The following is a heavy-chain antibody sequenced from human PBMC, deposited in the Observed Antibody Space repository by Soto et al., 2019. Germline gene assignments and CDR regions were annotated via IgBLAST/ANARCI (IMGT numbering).Heavy chain of an antibody. Sequence: ETLSLTCAVYGGSFSGYYWSWIRQPPGKGLEWIGEINHSGSTNYNPSLKSRVTISVDTSKNQFSLKLSSVTAADTAVYYCARHGERTIRSLKWFHPRGQGTRVTLSS. CDR3: ARHGERTIRSLKWFHP. J-gene: IGHJ5*02. CDR2: INHSGST. CDR1: GGSFSGYY. V-gene: IGHV4-34*01. D-gene: IGHD4-17*01.